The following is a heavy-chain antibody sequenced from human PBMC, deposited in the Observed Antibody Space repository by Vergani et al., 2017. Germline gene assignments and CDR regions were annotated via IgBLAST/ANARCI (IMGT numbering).Heavy chain of an antibody. J-gene: IGHJ5*02. D-gene: IGHD6-13*01. CDR2: ISWNSGSI. Sequence: EVQLVESGGGLVQPGRSLRLSCAASGFTFDDYAMHWVRQAPGKGLEWVSGISWNSGSIGYADSVKGRFTISRDNAKNSLYLQMNSLRAEDTAVYYCARVAAAAGTGWFDPWGQGTLVTVSS. CDR3: ARVAAAAGTGWFDP. V-gene: IGHV3-9*01. CDR1: GFTFDDYA.